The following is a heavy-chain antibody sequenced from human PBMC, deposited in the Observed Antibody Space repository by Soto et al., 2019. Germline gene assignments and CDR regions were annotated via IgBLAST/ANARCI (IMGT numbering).Heavy chain of an antibody. J-gene: IGHJ4*02. CDR3: ARLWSNCSGGSCYDY. CDR2: IYYSGST. CDR1: GGPISSSSYY. Sequence: SETLSLTCTVSGGPISSSSYYWSWIRQPPGKGLEWIGSIYYSGSTYYNPSLKSRVTISVDTSKNQFSLKLSSVIAADTAVYYCARLWSNCSGGSCYDYWGQGTLVTVSS. V-gene: IGHV4-39*01. D-gene: IGHD2-15*01.